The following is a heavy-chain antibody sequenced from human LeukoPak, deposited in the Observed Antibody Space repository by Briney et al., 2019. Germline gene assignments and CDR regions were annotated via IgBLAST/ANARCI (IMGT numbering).Heavy chain of an antibody. D-gene: IGHD3-10*01. Sequence: GGSLRLSCVASGFTFSSYAMSWLRQAPGKGLEWVSSIRDSGDIAHYADSVRGRFTISRDNSKNTLYLQMSSLRPEDTAVYFCAKQTTGYYGSGVGFWGQGALVTVSS. V-gene: IGHV3-23*01. CDR2: IRDSGDIA. J-gene: IGHJ4*02. CDR3: AKQTTGYYGSGVGF. CDR1: GFTFSSYA.